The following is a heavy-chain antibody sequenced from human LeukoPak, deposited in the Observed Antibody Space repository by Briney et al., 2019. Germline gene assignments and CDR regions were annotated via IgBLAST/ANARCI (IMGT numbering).Heavy chain of an antibody. V-gene: IGHV1-2*02. J-gene: IGHJ4*01. D-gene: IGHD1-1*01. Sequence: ASVKVSCKASGYTFTGYYMHWVRPTPGQGLEWMGWINPNSGGTNYAQKVQGRVTMTMDTSISTAYMELSRLRSDDTAVYYCEANWNGIDYWGQGTMVTVSS. CDR3: EANWNGIDY. CDR2: INPNSGGT. CDR1: GYTFTGYY.